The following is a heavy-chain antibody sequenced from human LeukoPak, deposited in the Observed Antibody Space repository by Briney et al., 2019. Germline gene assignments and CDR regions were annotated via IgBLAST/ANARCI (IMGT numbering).Heavy chain of an antibody. Sequence: SETLSLTCTVSGGSISSSSYYWGWIRQPPGKGLEWIGSIYYSGSTYYNPSLKSRVTISVDTSKNQFSLKLSSVTAADTAVYYCASLGSDILTGYYTLTYFQHWGQGTLVTVSS. V-gene: IGHV4-39*07. D-gene: IGHD3-9*01. CDR2: IYYSGST. J-gene: IGHJ1*01. CDR3: ASLGSDILTGYYTLTYFQH. CDR1: GGSISSSSYY.